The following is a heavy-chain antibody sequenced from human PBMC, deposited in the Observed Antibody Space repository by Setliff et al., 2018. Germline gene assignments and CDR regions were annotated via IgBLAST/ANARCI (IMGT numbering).Heavy chain of an antibody. V-gene: IGHV4-39*07. CDR3: ATDGPVLNGDYIS. CDR2: IYQNGIT. CDR1: GPSISTTYYY. J-gene: IGHJ5*02. Sequence: PSETLSLTCSVSGPSISTTYYYWDWIRQSPEKGLEWIGTIYQNGITYYNPSVKSRVTISVDKSKNQFSLSLRSVTAADTAVYYCATDGPVLNGDYISWGQGTLVTVSS. D-gene: IGHD3-10*01.